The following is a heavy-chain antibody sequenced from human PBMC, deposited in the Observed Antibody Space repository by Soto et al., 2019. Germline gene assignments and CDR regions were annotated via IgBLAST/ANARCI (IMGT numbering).Heavy chain of an antibody. V-gene: IGHV3-33*05. J-gene: IGHJ6*03. CDR3: AREYGDYLSAYMDV. Sequence: GGPRTLYCAAAEFSCSLCGMHWVRQAPGKGLEWVALVSYDGSIKYYADSVKGRFTISRDNSKNTLYLQMNSLKTEDTAVYYCAREYGDYLSAYMDVWGKGTTVTVSS. D-gene: IGHD4-17*01. CDR2: VSYDGSIK. CDR1: EFSCSLCG.